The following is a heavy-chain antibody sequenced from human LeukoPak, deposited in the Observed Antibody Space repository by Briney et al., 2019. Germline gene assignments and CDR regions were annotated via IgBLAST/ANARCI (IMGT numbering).Heavy chain of an antibody. CDR1: GFRFGDYY. CDR3: ARSPYDSSGYYYGYFDY. D-gene: IGHD3-22*01. V-gene: IGHV3-11*01. Sequence: GGSLRLSCAASGFRFGDYYMSWIRQAPGKGLDLLSYITTTGTTIYYADSVKGRFTISRDNSKNTLYLQMNSLRAEDTAVYYCARSPYDSSGYYYGYFDYWGQGTLVTVSS. J-gene: IGHJ4*02. CDR2: ITTTGTTI.